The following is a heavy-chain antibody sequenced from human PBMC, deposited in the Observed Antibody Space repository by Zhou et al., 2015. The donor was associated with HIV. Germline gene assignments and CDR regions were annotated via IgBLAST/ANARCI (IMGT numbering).Heavy chain of an antibody. V-gene: IGHV1-69*06. J-gene: IGHJ2*01. CDR1: GGTFSNYA. D-gene: IGHD6-6*01. CDR3: ARDRGGATRPNWRYFDL. CDR2: IIPMFGTV. Sequence: QVLLVQSGAEVKKPGSSVKVSCEASGGTFSNYAVSWCDRPPGQGLEWMGAIIPMFGTVRYAQKFQGRVTINTDISTSTAYMDLRSLRSGDTAVYYCARDRGGATRPNWRYFDLWGRGTLVTVSS.